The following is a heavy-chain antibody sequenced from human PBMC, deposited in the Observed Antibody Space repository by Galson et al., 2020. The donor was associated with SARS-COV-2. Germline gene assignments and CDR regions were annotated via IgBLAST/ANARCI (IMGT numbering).Heavy chain of an antibody. CDR1: GYTISSGYY. Sequence: SETLSLTCTVSGYTISSGYYWGWIRQPPGKGLEWIGSIYHSGSTYYNPSLKSRVTISVDTSKNQFSLKLSSVTAADTAVYYCARVYQKWELLINWFDPWGQGTLVTVSS. J-gene: IGHJ5*02. CDR3: ARVYQKWELLINWFDP. CDR2: IYHSGST. D-gene: IGHD1-26*01. V-gene: IGHV4-38-2*02.